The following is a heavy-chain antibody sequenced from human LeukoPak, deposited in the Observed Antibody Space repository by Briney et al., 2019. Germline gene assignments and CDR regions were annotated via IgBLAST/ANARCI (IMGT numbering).Heavy chain of an antibody. CDR2: TNLDGSEK. D-gene: IGHD4/OR15-4a*01. CDR1: GFTFSNYW. Sequence: PGGSLRLSCAASGFTFSNYWMSWVRQAPGKGLEWVANTNLDGSEKYYVDSVKGRFTISRDNAQNSLFLQMNSLRAEDTAVYYCAAKRGDYWGQGTLVTVSS. J-gene: IGHJ4*02. V-gene: IGHV3-7*01. CDR3: AAKRGDY.